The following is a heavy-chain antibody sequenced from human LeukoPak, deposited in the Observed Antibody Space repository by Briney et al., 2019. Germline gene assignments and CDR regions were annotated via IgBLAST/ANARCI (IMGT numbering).Heavy chain of an antibody. CDR1: GGTFSSYA. J-gene: IGHJ5*02. V-gene: IGHV1-18*01. CDR3: ARSPPMVRGVPNSNWFDP. Sequence: GSSVKVSCKASGGTFSSYAISWVRQAPGQGLEWMGWISAYNGNTNYAQKLQGRVTMTTDTSTSTAYMEPRSLRSDDTAVYYCARSPPMVRGVPNSNWFDPWGQGTLVTVSS. CDR2: ISAYNGNT. D-gene: IGHD3-10*01.